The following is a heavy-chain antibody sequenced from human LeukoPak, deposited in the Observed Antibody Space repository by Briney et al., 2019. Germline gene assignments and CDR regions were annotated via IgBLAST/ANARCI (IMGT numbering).Heavy chain of an antibody. CDR2: IYHTGNT. Sequence: PSETLSLTCTVSGYSISSGYYWGWIRQPPGKGLEWIGSIYHTGNTYYNPSLKSRVTISVDTSKNQFSLKLTSVTAADTAGYYCARGREQLAYYYYYGMAVWGQGTTVTVSS. J-gene: IGHJ6*02. CDR1: GYSISSGYY. V-gene: IGHV4-38-2*02. D-gene: IGHD6-13*01. CDR3: ARGREQLAYYYYYGMAV.